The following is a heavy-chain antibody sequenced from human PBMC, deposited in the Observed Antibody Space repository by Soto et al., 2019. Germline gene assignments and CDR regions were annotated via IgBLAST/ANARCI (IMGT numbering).Heavy chain of an antibody. J-gene: IGHJ6*02. D-gene: IGHD6-19*01. V-gene: IGHV3-30-3*01. CDR2: ISYDGGNN. CDR1: GFSFRSYA. CDR3: ASGRDGGWSYYYYYGMDV. Sequence: QVQLVESGGGVVQPGRSLRLSCAASGFSFRSYAMHWVRQAPGKGLEWVAVISYDGGNNYYAESVKGRFIISRDNSKNTLYLQMNSLRAEDTAVYYCASGRDGGWSYYYYYGMDVWGQGTTVTVSS.